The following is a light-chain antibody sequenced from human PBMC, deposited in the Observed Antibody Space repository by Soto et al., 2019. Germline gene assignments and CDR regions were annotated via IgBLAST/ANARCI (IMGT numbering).Light chain of an antibody. V-gene: IGLV2-14*03. Sequence: QSALTQPASVSGSPGQSITISCTGTSSDVGGYNYVAWYQQHPGKAPQLMIYDVSNRPSGVSNRFSGSKSGNTASLTISGLQAEDEADYYCSSYTGGNVLSYVFGPGTKLTVL. CDR1: SSDVGGYNY. CDR2: DVS. CDR3: SSYTGGNVLSYV. J-gene: IGLJ1*01.